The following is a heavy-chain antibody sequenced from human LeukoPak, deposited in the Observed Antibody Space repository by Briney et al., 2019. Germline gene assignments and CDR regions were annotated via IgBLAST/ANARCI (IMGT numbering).Heavy chain of an antibody. CDR2: INPNSGGT. D-gene: IGHD3-10*01. V-gene: IGHV1-2*02. J-gene: IGHJ4*02. Sequence: ASVKVSCKASGYTFTGYYMHWVRQAPGQGLEWMGWINPNSGGTNYAQKFQGRVTMTRDTSISTAYMELSRLRSDDTAVHYCARFWGYDFGDLYFDYWGQGTLVTVSS. CDR3: ARFWGYDFGDLYFDY. CDR1: GYTFTGYY.